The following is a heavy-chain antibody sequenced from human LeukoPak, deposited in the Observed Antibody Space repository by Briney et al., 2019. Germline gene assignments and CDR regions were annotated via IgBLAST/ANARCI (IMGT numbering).Heavy chain of an antibody. CDR1: GFTVSSNY. CDR2: IYSGGST. Sequence: GGSLRLSCAASGFTVSSNYMSWVRQAPGKGLEWVSVIYSGGSTYYADSVKGRFTISRDNSKNTLYLQMNSLRAEDTAVYYCARRRGSYSFDHWGQGTLVTVSS. CDR3: ARRRGSYSFDH. V-gene: IGHV3-53*01. J-gene: IGHJ4*02. D-gene: IGHD1-26*01.